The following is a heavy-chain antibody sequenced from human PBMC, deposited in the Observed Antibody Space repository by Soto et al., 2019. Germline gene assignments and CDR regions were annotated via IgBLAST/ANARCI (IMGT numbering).Heavy chain of an antibody. CDR2: ISWNSGSI. CDR1: GFTFDDYA. Sequence: EVQLVESGGGLVQPGRSLRLSCAASGFTFDDYAMHWVRQAPGKGLEWVSGISWNSGSIGYADSVKGRFTISRDNAKNFLYLQMNSLRAEDTALYYCAKDLLTRFPGGFDYWGQGTLVTVSS. CDR3: AKDLLTRFPGGFDY. V-gene: IGHV3-9*01. J-gene: IGHJ4*02. D-gene: IGHD2-21*01.